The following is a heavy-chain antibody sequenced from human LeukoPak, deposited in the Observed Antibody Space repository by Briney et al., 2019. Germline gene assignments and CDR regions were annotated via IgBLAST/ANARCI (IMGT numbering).Heavy chain of an antibody. CDR3: ARELQDSSGYYYHYFDY. CDR1: GGSISSYY. V-gene: IGHV4-59*01. J-gene: IGHJ4*02. Sequence: SEILSLTCTVSGGSISSYYWSWIRQPPGKGLEWIGYIYYSGSTNYNPSLKSRVTISVDTSKNQFSLKLSSVTAADTAVYYCARELQDSSGYYYHYFDYWGQGTLVTVSS. D-gene: IGHD3-22*01. CDR2: IYYSGST.